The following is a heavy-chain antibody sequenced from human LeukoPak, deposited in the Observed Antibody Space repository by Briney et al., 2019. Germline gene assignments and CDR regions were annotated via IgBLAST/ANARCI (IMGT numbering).Heavy chain of an antibody. Sequence: GGSLRLSCAASGFTFDDYAMHWVRQAPGKGLEWVSLISGDGGSTYYADSVKGRFTISRDNSKNSLYLQMNSLRTEDTALYYCAEDYYDSSGFNWFEPWGQGTLVTVSS. J-gene: IGHJ5*02. CDR2: ISGDGGST. CDR3: AEDYYDSSGFNWFEP. CDR1: GFTFDDYA. D-gene: IGHD3-22*01. V-gene: IGHV3-43*02.